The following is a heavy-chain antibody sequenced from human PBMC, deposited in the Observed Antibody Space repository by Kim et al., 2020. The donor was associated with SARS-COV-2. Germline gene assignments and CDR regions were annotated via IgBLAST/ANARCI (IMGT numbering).Heavy chain of an antibody. CDR2: IRSTVHGGAT. CDR1: GFTFREYD. D-gene: IGHD3-10*01. J-gene: IGHJ4*02. V-gene: IGHV3-49*03. CDR3: SRGLYDY. Sequence: GGSLRLSCATSGFTFREYDMSWFRQAPGKGLEWVGFIRSTVHGGATEYAATVKGKLTISRDDSRTIAYLQMNSLQTEDTAVYCCSRGLYDYWGQGTLVTVSS.